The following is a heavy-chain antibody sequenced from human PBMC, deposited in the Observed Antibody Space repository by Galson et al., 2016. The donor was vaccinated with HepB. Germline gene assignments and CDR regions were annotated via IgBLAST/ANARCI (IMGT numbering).Heavy chain of an antibody. J-gene: IGHJ2*01. V-gene: IGHV3-64D*06. CDR2: ISSDGGST. Sequence: SLRLSCAVSGITFRSYTMNWVRQAPGKGLEYVSGISSDGGSTNYADSVKGRFTISRDNSKTTLYIQMSSLRAEDTAVYYCVTYYYNFWSGYSDWYFDLWGRGTLVIVSS. CDR3: VTYYYNFWSGYSDWYFDL. D-gene: IGHD3-3*01. CDR1: GITFRSYT.